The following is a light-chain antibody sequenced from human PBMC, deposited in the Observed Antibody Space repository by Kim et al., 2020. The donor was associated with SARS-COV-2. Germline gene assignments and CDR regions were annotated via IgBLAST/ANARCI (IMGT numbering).Light chain of an antibody. CDR1: QSTSNY. Sequence: LAPRERAARSCRASQSTSNYLAWYQPKPGQAPRLVIYDESNRATGIPARFSGGGSGGDFTLTISSLEPEDFAVYYCQQRKNWPLTFGGGTKVDIK. V-gene: IGKV3-11*02. J-gene: IGKJ4*01. CDR2: DES. CDR3: QQRKNWPLT.